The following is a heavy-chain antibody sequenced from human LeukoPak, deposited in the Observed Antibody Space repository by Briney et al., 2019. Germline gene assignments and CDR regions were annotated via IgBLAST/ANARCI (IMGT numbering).Heavy chain of an antibody. J-gene: IGHJ4*02. CDR3: ARSRRAIPFDY. D-gene: IGHD2-2*02. CDR1: GFTFSSYS. CDR2: ISSSSSTI. Sequence: QPGGSLRLSCAASGFTFSSYSMNWVRQAPGKGLEWVSYISSSSSTIYYADSVKGRFTISRDNAKNSLYLQMNSLRAEDTAVYYCARSRRAIPFDYWGQGTLVTVSS. V-gene: IGHV3-48*01.